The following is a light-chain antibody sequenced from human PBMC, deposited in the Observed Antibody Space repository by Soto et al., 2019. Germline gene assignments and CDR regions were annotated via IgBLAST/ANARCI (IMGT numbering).Light chain of an antibody. J-gene: IGLJ3*02. CDR3: ASYTTRNTVM. V-gene: IGLV2-14*01. CDR1: SSDVGSHDR. CDR2: DVF. Sequence: QSALTQPASVSGSPGQSITISCAGTSSDVGSHDRVSWYQQHPGKAPKLLIRDVFARPSGVSFRFSGSKSGNTASLTISGLRAEDEAVYYCASYTTRNTVMFGGGTKVTVL.